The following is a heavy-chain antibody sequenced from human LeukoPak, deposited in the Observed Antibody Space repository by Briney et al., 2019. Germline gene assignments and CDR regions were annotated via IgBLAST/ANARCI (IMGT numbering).Heavy chain of an antibody. Sequence: GGSLRLSCAASGFTFSSYGMHWVRQAPGKGLEWVAVIWYDGSNKYYADSVKGRFTISRDNSKNTLYLQMNSLRAEDTAVYYCATEEYYDFWSGYHDAFDIWGQGTMVTVSS. D-gene: IGHD3-3*01. V-gene: IGHV3-33*01. CDR2: IWYDGSNK. CDR1: GFTFSSYG. CDR3: ATEEYYDFWSGYHDAFDI. J-gene: IGHJ3*02.